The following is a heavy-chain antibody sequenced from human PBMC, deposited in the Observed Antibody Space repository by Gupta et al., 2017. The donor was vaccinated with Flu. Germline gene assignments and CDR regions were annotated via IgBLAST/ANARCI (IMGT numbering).Heavy chain of an antibody. V-gene: IGHV1-2*02. D-gene: IGHD3-16*01. CDR2: INPNSGGT. CDR3: ARDMTWTRAFDI. Sequence: VRQATGQGLEWMGWINPNSGGTNYAQKFQGRVTMTRDTSISTAYMELSRLRSDDTAGYYCARDMTWTRAFDIWGQGTMVTVSS. J-gene: IGHJ3*02.